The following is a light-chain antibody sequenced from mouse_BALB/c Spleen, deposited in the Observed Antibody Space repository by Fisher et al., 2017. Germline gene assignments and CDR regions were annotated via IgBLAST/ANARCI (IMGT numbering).Light chain of an antibody. CDR3: QQYSGYGT. V-gene: IGKV4-57-1*01. CDR1: SSVSY. Sequence: DIVLTQSPAIMSASPGEKVTMTCSASSSVSYMHWYQQKSGASPKLWIYSTSNLASGVPARFSGSGSGTSYSLTISSVEAEDDATYYCQQYSGYGTFGGGTKLEIK. J-gene: IGKJ1*01. CDR2: STS.